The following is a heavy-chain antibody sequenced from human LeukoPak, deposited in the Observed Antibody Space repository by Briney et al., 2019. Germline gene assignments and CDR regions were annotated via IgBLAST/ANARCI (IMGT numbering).Heavy chain of an antibody. V-gene: IGHV3-74*01. Sequence: GGSLRLSCAASGFTFSSYWMHWVRHAPGKGLVWVSRIKSDGSSTSYADSVKGRFTISRDNAKNTLYLQMNSLRAEDTAVYYCARDLDYGGYSNFDYWGQGPLVTVSS. J-gene: IGHJ4*02. CDR2: IKSDGSST. D-gene: IGHD4-23*01. CDR3: ARDLDYGGYSNFDY. CDR1: GFTFSSYW.